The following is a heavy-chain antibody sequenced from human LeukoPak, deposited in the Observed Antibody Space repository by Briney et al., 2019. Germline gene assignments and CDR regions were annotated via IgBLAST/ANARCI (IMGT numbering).Heavy chain of an antibody. J-gene: IGHJ6*03. CDR1: GGTFSSYA. V-gene: IGHV1-69*05. Sequence: GASVKVSCKASGGTFSSYAISWVRQAPGQGLEWMGRIIPIFGTANYAQKFQGRVTITTDESTSTAYMELSSLRSEDTAVYYCARGGYYGSGSYYNLYYMDAWGKGTTVTVSS. CDR3: ARGGYYGSGSYYNLYYMDA. CDR2: IIPIFGTA. D-gene: IGHD3-10*01.